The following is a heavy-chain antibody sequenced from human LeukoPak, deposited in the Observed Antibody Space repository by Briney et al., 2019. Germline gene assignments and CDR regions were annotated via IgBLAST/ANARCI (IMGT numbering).Heavy chain of an antibody. V-gene: IGHV3-23*01. CDR3: AKDRFCWGAGWSDAFDM. J-gene: IGHJ3*02. Sequence: GRSLRLSCAASEFTFSSYAMSWVRQAPGKGLEWVSGISGSGSSTYYADSVKGRFTISRDNSKNTLYLQMNSLRAEDTAVYFCAKDRFCWGAGWSDAFDMWGQGTMVTVSS. CDR2: ISGSGSST. D-gene: IGHD2-15*01. CDR1: EFTFSSYA.